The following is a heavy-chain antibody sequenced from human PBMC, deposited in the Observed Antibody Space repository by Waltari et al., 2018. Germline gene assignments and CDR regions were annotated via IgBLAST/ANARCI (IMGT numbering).Heavy chain of an antibody. J-gene: IGHJ4*02. CDR3: ARGATGYSSGWYTAGAGGAYNY. CDR2: IYYSGST. V-gene: IGHV4-59*01. Sequence: QVQLQESGPGLVKPSATLSLTCTVSGGSLSSYYWSWIRQPPGKGLEWIGYIYYSGSTNYNPSLKSRVTISVDTSKNQFSLKLSSVTAADTAVYYCARGATGYSSGWYTAGAGGAYNYWGQGTLVTVSS. D-gene: IGHD6-19*01. CDR1: GGSLSSYY.